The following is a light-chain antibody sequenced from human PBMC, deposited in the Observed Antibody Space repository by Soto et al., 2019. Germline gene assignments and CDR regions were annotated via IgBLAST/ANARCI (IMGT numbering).Light chain of an antibody. V-gene: IGKV3-11*01. J-gene: IGKJ4*01. CDR1: QSVSSN. CDR3: QQSSNWPLT. CDR2: DAS. Sequence: EIVVTQSPASLSVPPGERATLSCRASQSVSSNFAWYLQKPGQAPRLLIYDASNRATGIPARFSGSGSGTDFTLTISSLEPEDFAVYYCQQSSNWPLTFGGGTKVDIK.